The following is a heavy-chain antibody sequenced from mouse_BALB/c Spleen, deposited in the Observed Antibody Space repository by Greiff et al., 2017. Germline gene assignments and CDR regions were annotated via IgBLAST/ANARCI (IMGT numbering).Heavy chain of an antibody. J-gene: IGHJ4*01. V-gene: IGHV5-4*02. Sequence: EVQGVESGGGLVKPGGSLKLSCAASGFTFSDYYMYWVRQTPEKRLEWVATISDGGSYTYYPDSVKGRFTISRDNAKNNLYLQMSSLKSEDTAMYYCARGGEDAMDYWGQGTSVTVSS. CDR1: GFTFSDYY. CDR3: ARGGEDAMDY. CDR2: ISDGGSYT.